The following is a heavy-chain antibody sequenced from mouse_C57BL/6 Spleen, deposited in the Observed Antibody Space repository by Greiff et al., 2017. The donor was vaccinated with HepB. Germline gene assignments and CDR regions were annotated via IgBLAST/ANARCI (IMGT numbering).Heavy chain of an antibody. V-gene: IGHV5-17*01. CDR2: ISSGSSTI. Sequence: DVQLVESGGGLVKPGGSLKLSCAASGFTFSDYGMHWVRQAPEKGLEWVAYISSGSSTIYYADTVKGRFTITRDNAKNPLFLQMTSLRSEDTAMYYCARDYSNYDYAMDYWGQGTSVTVSS. D-gene: IGHD2-5*01. CDR1: GFTFSDYG. CDR3: ARDYSNYDYAMDY. J-gene: IGHJ4*01.